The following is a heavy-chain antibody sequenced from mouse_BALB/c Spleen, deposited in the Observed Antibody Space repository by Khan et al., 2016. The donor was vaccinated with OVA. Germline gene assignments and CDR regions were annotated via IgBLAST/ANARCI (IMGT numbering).Heavy chain of an antibody. CDR2: ISVYYDDT. Sequence: QVQLQQSGPELVRPGESVKISCKGSGYTFTDYAMPWVKQSHAKSLEWIGVISVYYDDTNYNQKFKGKATMTVDKSSSTAYLELARLTSDDSAIYYCERGGQWLRRGGGNSDYWGQGTTLTVSA. J-gene: IGHJ2*01. V-gene: IGHV1S137*01. D-gene: IGHD2-2*01. CDR1: GYTFTDYA. CDR3: ERGGQWLRRGGGNSDY.